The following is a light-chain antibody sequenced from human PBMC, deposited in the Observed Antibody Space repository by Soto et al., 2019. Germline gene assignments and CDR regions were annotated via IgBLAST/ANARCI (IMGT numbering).Light chain of an antibody. CDR1: QSVSSSY. V-gene: IGKV3-15*01. Sequence: EIVMTQFPATLSVSPGERATLSCRASQSVSSSYLAWYQQKPGQAPRLLIYGASTRATGIPARFSGSGSGTEFTLTISSLQSEDFAVYYCQQYNNWPPITFGQGTRLEIK. CDR2: GAS. J-gene: IGKJ5*01. CDR3: QQYNNWPPIT.